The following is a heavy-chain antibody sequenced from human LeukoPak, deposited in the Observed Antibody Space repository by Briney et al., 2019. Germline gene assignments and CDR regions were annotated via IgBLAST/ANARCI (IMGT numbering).Heavy chain of an antibody. CDR2: ITGDGGTT. V-gene: IGHV3-43*02. CDR1: GFTFGDYT. Sequence: GGSLRLSCAASGFTFGDYTMHWFRRPPGRGLQWVSLITGDGGTTSYAGSVKGRFTISRDNSKNSLSLHMNSLRNEDTALYYCAKGHFGAGHYWGQGTLVTVSS. CDR3: AKGHFGAGHY. J-gene: IGHJ4*02. D-gene: IGHD3-3*01.